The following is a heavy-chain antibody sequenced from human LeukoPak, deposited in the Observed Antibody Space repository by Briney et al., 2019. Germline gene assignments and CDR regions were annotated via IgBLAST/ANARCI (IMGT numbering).Heavy chain of an antibody. J-gene: IGHJ4*02. Sequence: ASVKVSCKASGYTFTGYYMHWVRQAPGQGLEWMGWINPNSGGTNYAQKFQGRVTMTRDTSISTAYLQWSSLKASDTAMYYCARRGDGYNRDYWGQGTLVTVSS. CDR3: ARRGDGYNRDY. CDR1: GYTFTGYY. CDR2: INPNSGGT. V-gene: IGHV1-2*02. D-gene: IGHD5-24*01.